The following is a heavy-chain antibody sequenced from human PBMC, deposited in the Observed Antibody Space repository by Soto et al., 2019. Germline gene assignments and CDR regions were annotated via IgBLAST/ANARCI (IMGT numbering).Heavy chain of an antibody. J-gene: IGHJ6*02. Sequence: GESLKISCKGSGYSFTSYWISWVRQMPGKGLEWIGRIDPSDSYTNYSPSFQGHVTISADKSISTAYLQWSSLKASDTAMYYCSGSGTLYYYYGMDVWGQGTTVTVSS. CDR2: IDPSDSYT. D-gene: IGHD3-10*01. CDR1: GYSFTSYW. CDR3: SGSGTLYYYYGMDV. V-gene: IGHV5-10-1*01.